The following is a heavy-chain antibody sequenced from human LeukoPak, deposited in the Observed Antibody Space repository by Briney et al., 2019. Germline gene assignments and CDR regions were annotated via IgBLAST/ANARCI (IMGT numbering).Heavy chain of an antibody. CDR2: IRYDGSNK. Sequence: GGSLRLSCAASGFTFSSYGMHWVRQAPGKGLEWVAFIRYDGSNKYYADSVKGRFTISRDNSKNTLYLQMNSLRAEDTAVYYCARKKRELSTDLSSFDIWGQGTMVTVSS. J-gene: IGHJ3*02. V-gene: IGHV3-30*02. D-gene: IGHD1-26*01. CDR1: GFTFSSYG. CDR3: ARKKRELSTDLSSFDI.